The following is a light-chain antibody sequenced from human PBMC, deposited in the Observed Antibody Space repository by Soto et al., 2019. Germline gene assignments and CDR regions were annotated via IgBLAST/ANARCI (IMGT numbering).Light chain of an antibody. CDR2: DTS. V-gene: IGKV3-11*01. J-gene: IGKJ4*01. CDR3: QQRANWPLT. Sequence: EIVLTQTPGTLSLNPTERATPSCRTNQSVINHHLAWNQQQPGQAPRLLIYDTSHRATGIPARFSGSGSGTDFTLILRSLEPEDFAFYYCQQRANWPLTFGGGTKVDIK. CDR1: QSVINH.